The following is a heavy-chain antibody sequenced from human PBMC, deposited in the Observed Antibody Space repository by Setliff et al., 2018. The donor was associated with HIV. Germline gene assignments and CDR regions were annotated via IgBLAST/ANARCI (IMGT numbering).Heavy chain of an antibody. D-gene: IGHD6-25*01. CDR2: IRHKAVGYTT. Sequence: GGSLRLSCVGSGFSFSDHRMDWVRLGPGKGLEWIGRIRHKAVGYTTEYAPSVRGRFTISRDDSKNSLYLQMKSLKTEDTAVYFCARGGYRTDSGYIDSWSDHWGQGTLVTVSS. V-gene: IGHV3-72*01. J-gene: IGHJ5*02. CDR3: ARGGYRTDSGYIDSWSDH. CDR1: GFSFSDHR.